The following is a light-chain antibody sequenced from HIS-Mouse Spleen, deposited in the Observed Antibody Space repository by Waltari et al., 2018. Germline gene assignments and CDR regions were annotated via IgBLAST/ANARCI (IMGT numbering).Light chain of an antibody. Sequence: SYVLTQPPSVSVAPGQTARITCGGNNIGSKSVHWYQQKSGQAPVLVIYEDSKRPSGIHERFSGSSSGTMATLTISGAQVEDEADYYCYSTDSSGNHRVFGGGTKLTVL. CDR1: NIGSKS. CDR2: EDS. V-gene: IGLV3-10*01. CDR3: YSTDSSGNHRV. J-gene: IGLJ2*01.